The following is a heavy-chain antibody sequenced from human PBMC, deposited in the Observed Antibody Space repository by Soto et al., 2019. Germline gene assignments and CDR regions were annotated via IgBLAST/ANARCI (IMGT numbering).Heavy chain of an antibody. CDR1: GGSISSSGYY. V-gene: IGHV4-31*03. CDR3: AIDRGGYYHLDH. Sequence: SETLSLTCSVSGGSISSSGYYCTWIRQHPGKGLEWIGYVYYSGSTYYNPSLKSRVTISVDTSRNQFSLNLRSVTAADTAVYYCAIDRGGYYHLDHWGKGTRAT. D-gene: IGHD3-22*01. J-gene: IGHJ4*02. CDR2: VYYSGST.